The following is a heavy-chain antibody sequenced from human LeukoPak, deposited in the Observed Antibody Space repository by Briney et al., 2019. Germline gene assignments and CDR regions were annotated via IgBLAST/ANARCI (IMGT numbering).Heavy chain of an antibody. CDR2: VHYSEST. V-gene: IGHV4-59*01. CDR3: AGSGWPSNSFSV. CDR1: GTSINYYY. D-gene: IGHD6-19*01. J-gene: IGHJ6*02. Sequence: SETLSLTCTVSGTSINYYYWHWIRQPPGKGLEWIGNVHYSESTNYSPSLKSRITMSLDTFKRQFSLELSSVTPADTAVYYCAGSGWPSNSFSVWGQGTTVTVSS.